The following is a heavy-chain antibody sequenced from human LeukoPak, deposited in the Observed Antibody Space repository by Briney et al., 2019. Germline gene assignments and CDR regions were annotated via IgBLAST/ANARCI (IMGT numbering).Heavy chain of an antibody. Sequence: GGSLRLSCAASGFTFSSYSMNWVRQAPGKGLEWVSSIGSSSSYIYYADSVKGRFTISRDNAKNSLYLQMNSLRAEDTAVYYCARDLFRYYYDSSGYFLNWGQGTLVTVSS. D-gene: IGHD3-22*01. J-gene: IGHJ4*02. V-gene: IGHV3-21*01. CDR2: IGSSSSYI. CDR1: GFTFSSYS. CDR3: ARDLFRYYYDSSGYFLN.